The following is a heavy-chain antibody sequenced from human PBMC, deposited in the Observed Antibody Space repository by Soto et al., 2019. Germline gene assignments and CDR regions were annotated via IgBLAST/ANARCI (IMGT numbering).Heavy chain of an antibody. Sequence: GGSLRLSCAASGFSFSSYSMNWVRQAPGKGLDWVSSSSSSSSYIYHADAVKGRFNISRDNAKNSLYLQMKSLRAEDTAVYYCARATRIAARPITFMDVWGQGTTVTVSS. CDR3: ARATRIAARPITFMDV. CDR1: GFSFSSYS. D-gene: IGHD6-6*01. V-gene: IGHV3-21*01. CDR2: SSSSSSYI. J-gene: IGHJ6*02.